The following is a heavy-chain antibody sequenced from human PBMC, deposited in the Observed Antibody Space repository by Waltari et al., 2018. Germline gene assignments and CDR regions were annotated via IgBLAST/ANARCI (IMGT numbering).Heavy chain of an antibody. CDR3: AKRIVGGPFDV. CDR2: IIPIYGRP. CDR1: GASFGTYA. J-gene: IGHJ3*01. D-gene: IGHD1-26*01. Sequence: CGASFGTYAITWVRQAPGQGLEWVAGIIPIYGRPNYGHKFQGRDNVAADELTRTAYMELSSLRSDDTAIYYCAKRIVGGPFDVWAQGTMVIVSS. V-gene: IGHV1-69*01.